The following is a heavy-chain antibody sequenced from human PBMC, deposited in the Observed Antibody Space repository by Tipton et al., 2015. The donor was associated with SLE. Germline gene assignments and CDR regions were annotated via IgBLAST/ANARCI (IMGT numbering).Heavy chain of an antibody. CDR3: ARDKGDTYGLRLDY. J-gene: IGHJ4*02. D-gene: IGHD5-18*01. Sequence: TLSLTCTVSGGSISSYYWSWIRQPAGKGLEWIGRIYTSGSTNYNPSLKSRVTMSVDTSKNQFTLKLSSVTAADTAVYYCARDKGDTYGLRLDYWGQGTLVTVSS. CDR2: IYTSGST. V-gene: IGHV4-4*07. CDR1: GGSISSYY.